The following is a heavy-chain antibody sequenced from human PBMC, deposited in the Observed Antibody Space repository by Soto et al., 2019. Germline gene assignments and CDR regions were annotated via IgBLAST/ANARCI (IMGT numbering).Heavy chain of an antibody. V-gene: IGHV3-33*01. CDR1: GFTFSSYG. CDR2: IWYDGSNK. Sequence: GGSLRLSCAASGFTFSSYGMHWVRQAPGKGLEWVAVIWYDGSNKYYADSVKGRFPFSRDNSKNTLYLQMNSLRAEDTAVYYCARDLRRPRITIFAVVITDPPYGMDVWGQGTTLTVSS. D-gene: IGHD3-3*01. J-gene: IGHJ6*02. CDR3: ARDLRRPRITIFAVVITDPPYGMDV.